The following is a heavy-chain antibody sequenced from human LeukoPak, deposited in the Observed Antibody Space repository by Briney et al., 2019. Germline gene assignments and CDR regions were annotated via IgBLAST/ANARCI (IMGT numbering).Heavy chain of an antibody. Sequence: SETLSLTCTVSGGSISSSSYYWGWIRQPPGKGLEWIGSIYYSGSTYYNPSLKSRVTMSVDTSKNQFSLKLSSVTAADTAVYYCARFSSIAAAFDYWGQGTLVTVSS. V-gene: IGHV4-39*07. CDR1: GGSISSSSYY. CDR3: ARFSSIAAAFDY. D-gene: IGHD6-13*01. J-gene: IGHJ4*02. CDR2: IYYSGST.